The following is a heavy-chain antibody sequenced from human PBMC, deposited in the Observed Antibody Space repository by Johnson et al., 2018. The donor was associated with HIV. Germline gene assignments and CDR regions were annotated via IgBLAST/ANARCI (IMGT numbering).Heavy chain of an antibody. CDR1: GFTFSSYW. J-gene: IGHJ3*02. D-gene: IGHD6-19*01. CDR2: IKQDGNEK. Sequence: VQLVESGGGLVQPGGSLRLSCAASGFTFSSYWMSWVRQAPGKGLEWVANIKQDGNEKYSVDSVKGRFTISRDNAKNSLYLQMNSLRVEDTAVYYCAKDFGSGWADAFDIWGQGTGVTISS. V-gene: IGHV3-7*01. CDR3: AKDFGSGWADAFDI.